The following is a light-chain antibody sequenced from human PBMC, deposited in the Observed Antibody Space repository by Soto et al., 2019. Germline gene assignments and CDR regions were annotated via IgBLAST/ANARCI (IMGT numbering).Light chain of an antibody. J-gene: IGLJ2*01. V-gene: IGLV4-69*02. Sequence: QSVLTQSPSASASLGASVKFTCTLSSGHSSYAIACHQQQPEKGPRYFMNSNNDGSQSRGDGIPDRFSGYSSGAASYLTISRLQSEDEADYYCQTWGSGPSVVFGGGTKLTVL. CDR3: QTWGSGPSVV. CDR2: SNNDGSQ. CDR1: SGHSSYA.